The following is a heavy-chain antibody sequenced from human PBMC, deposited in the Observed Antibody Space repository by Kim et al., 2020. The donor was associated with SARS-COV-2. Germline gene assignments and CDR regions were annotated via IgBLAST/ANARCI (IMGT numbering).Heavy chain of an antibody. J-gene: IGHJ6*02. CDR2: ISSSGGTT. D-gene: IGHD2-2*01. CDR3: AKEGAPAAKYGMDD. V-gene: IGHV3-23*01. Sequence: GGSLRLSCAASGLTFSSYAVSWVRQAPGKGLEWVSAISSSGGTTYYADSVKGRFTISRDNSKNTLYLQMNSLSAEDTAVYYCAKEGAPAAKYGMDDWGQG. CDR1: GLTFSSYA.